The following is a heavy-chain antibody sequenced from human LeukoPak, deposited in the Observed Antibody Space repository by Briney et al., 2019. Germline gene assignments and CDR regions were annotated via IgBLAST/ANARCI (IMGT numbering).Heavy chain of an antibody. J-gene: IGHJ4*02. CDR1: GATITDHY. CDR3: ARAPNPNFFDD. CDR2: IFYSGTT. V-gene: IGHV4-59*11. Sequence: PSETLSLTCTVSGATITDHYWSWIRQAPGKGLEWIGHIFYSGTTNYNPSLQSRVNILIDTSRTHFSLRLSSVTAADTAVYYCARAPNPNFFDDWGQGTLVTVSS.